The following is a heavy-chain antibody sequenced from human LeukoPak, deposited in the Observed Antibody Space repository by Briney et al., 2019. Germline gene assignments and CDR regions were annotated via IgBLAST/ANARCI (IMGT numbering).Heavy chain of an antibody. CDR1: GFTFSSYA. Sequence: GRSLRLSCAASGFTFSSYAMHWVRQAPGKGLEWVAVISYDGSNKYYADSVKGRFTISRDNSKNTLYLQMNSLRAEDTAVYYCARESRLYDFWSGYYLTGQYNWFDPWGQGTLVTVSS. J-gene: IGHJ5*02. D-gene: IGHD3-3*01. CDR3: ARESRLYDFWSGYYLTGQYNWFDP. CDR2: ISYDGSNK. V-gene: IGHV3-30-3*01.